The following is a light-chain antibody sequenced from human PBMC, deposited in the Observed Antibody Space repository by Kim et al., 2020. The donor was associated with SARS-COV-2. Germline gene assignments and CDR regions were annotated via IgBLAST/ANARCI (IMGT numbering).Light chain of an antibody. CDR2: GAS. J-gene: IGKJ1*01. CDR3: QQYGSSRT. Sequence: LSPAEAVTLTFRTSQRVGRGYLCWDLKRPGQAPRLLICGASSRATGIPDRLSSSESWTDFTLTISKLEPEDFAVYYCQQYGSSRTFRQGTKVDIK. V-gene: IGKV3-20*01. CDR1: QRVGRGY.